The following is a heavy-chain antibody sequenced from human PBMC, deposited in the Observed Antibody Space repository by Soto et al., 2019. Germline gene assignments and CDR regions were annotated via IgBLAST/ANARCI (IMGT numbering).Heavy chain of an antibody. J-gene: IGHJ6*02. CDR1: GFTFSSYS. D-gene: IGHD5-18*01. Sequence: GGSLRLSCAASGFTFSSYSMNWVRQAPGKGLEWVSSISSSSYIYYADSVKGRFTISRDNAKNSLYLQMNSLRAEDTAVYYCASGYSYGYYYYYGMDVWGQGTTVTVSS. V-gene: IGHV3-21*01. CDR3: ASGYSYGYYYYYGMDV. CDR2: ISSSSYI.